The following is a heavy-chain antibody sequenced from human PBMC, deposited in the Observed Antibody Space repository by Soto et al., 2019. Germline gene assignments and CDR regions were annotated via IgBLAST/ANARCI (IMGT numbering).Heavy chain of an antibody. CDR3: TRRGSSWTTVDY. CDR2: IYHSGST. J-gene: IGHJ4*02. Sequence: SETLSLTCGVSDYSISSGYYWGWIRQPPGKGLEWIGNIYHSGSTHYNPALKSRVTISVDTSKNQFSLKLKSVTAADTAVYYWTRRGSSWTTVDYWGQGTLVTVSS. CDR1: DYSISSGYY. V-gene: IGHV4-38-2*01. D-gene: IGHD3-16*01.